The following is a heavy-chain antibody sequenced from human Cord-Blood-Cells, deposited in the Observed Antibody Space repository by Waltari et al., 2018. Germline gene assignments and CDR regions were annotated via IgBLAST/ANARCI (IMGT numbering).Heavy chain of an antibody. CDR1: GFTFSSYE. CDR2: ISSSGSTL. J-gene: IGHJ4*02. D-gene: IGHD3-10*01. V-gene: IGHV3-48*03. Sequence: EVQLVESGGGLVQPGGSLRLSCAASGFTFSSYEMNWVRQATGKGLEWVSYISSSGSTLYYADSVKGRFTISRDNAKNSLYLQMNSLRAEDTAVYYCARDGVLLWFGELFDYWGQGTLVTVSS. CDR3: ARDGVLLWFGELFDY.